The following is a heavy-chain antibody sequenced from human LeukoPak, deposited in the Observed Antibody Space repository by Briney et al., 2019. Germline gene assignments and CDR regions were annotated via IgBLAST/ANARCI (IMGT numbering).Heavy chain of an antibody. D-gene: IGHD3-22*01. Sequence: PGGSLRLSCAASGFTFSSYWMSWVRQAPGKGLEWVANIKQDGSEKYYVDSVKGRFTISRDNAKNSLYLQMNSLRAEDTAVYYCARVVVTMIVVDTDAFDIWGQGTMVTVSS. CDR1: GFTFSSYW. J-gene: IGHJ3*02. CDR2: IKQDGSEK. V-gene: IGHV3-7*01. CDR3: ARVVVTMIVVDTDAFDI.